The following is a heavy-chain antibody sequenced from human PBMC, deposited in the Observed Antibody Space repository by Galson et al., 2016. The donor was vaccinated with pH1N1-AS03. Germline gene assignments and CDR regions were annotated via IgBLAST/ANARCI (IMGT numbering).Heavy chain of an antibody. CDR1: GGSLTNYN. Sequence: ETLSLTCAVYGGSLTNYNWCWIRQLPGKGLEWIGEVNESGDANYNPSLKSRVAISVDTSKNQFSLRLSSVTAADTAVYYCGRHLRSSYSMDVWGQGTTVTVSS. CDR2: VNESGDA. J-gene: IGHJ6*02. CDR3: GRHLRSSYSMDV. V-gene: IGHV4-34*01. D-gene: IGHD2-15*01.